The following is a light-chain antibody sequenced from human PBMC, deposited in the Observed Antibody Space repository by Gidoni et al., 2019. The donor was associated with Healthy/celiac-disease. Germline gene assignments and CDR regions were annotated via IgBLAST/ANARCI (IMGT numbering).Light chain of an antibody. CDR3: QQYGSSRT. V-gene: IGKV3-20*01. J-gene: IGKJ1*01. Sequence: VLTQSPGTLSLSPGERATLSCRASQSVSSSYLAWYQQKPGQAPRLLIYGASSRATGIPDRFSGSGSGTDFTLTISRLEPEDFAVYYCQQYGSSRTFGQGTKVEIK. CDR1: QSVSSSY. CDR2: GAS.